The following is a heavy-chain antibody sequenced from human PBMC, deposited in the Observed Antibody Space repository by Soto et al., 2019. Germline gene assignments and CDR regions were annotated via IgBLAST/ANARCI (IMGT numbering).Heavy chain of an antibody. V-gene: IGHV4-31*03. CDR2: IYYSGST. J-gene: IGHJ4*02. CDR1: GGSISSGGYY. Sequence: SETLSLTCTVSGGSISSGGYYWSWIRQHPGKGLEWIGYIYYSGSTYYNPSLKSRVTISVDTSKNQFSLKLSSVTAADTAVYYCARVPTIFGVVPNYFDYWGQGTLVTVSS. D-gene: IGHD3-3*01. CDR3: ARVPTIFGVVPNYFDY.